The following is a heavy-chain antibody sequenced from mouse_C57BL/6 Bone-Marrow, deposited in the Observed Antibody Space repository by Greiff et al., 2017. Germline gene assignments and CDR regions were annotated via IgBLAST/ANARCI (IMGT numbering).Heavy chain of an antibody. V-gene: IGHV1-54*01. CDR3: ARFDYDWFAY. Sequence: QVQLQQSGAELVRPGTSVKVSCKASGYAFTNYLIEWVKQRPGQGLEWIGVINPGSGGTNYNEKFKGKATLTADKSSSTAYMQLSSLTSEDSAVYFCARFDYDWFAYWGQGTLVTVSA. CDR1: GYAFTNYL. CDR2: INPGSGGT. D-gene: IGHD2-4*01. J-gene: IGHJ3*01.